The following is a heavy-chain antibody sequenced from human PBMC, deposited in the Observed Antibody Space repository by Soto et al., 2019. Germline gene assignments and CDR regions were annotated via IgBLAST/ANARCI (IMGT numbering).Heavy chain of an antibody. J-gene: IGHJ4*02. CDR2: IIPIFGTA. CDR1: GGTFSSYA. CDR3: VQFGRDGYASFDY. V-gene: IGHV1-69*13. D-gene: IGHD5-12*01. Sequence: SVKVSCKASGGTFSSYAISWVRQAPGQGLEWMGGIIPIFGTANYAQKFQGRVTITADESTSTAYMELSSLRSEDTAVYYCVQFGRDGYASFDYWGQGTLVTVSS.